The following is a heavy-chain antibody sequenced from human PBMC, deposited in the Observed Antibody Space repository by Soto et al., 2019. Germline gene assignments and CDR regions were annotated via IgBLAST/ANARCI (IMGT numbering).Heavy chain of an antibody. CDR3: ARVRKAAAGNYNWFDP. V-gene: IGHV1-8*01. CDR1: GYTFTSYD. J-gene: IGHJ5*02. Sequence: ASVKVSCKASGYTFTSYDINWVRQATGQGLEWMGWMNPNSGNTGYAQKFQGRVTMTRNTSVSTAYMELSSLRSEDSAVYYCARVRKAAAGNYNWFDPCGQVTVVTVSS. CDR2: MNPNSGNT. D-gene: IGHD6-13*01.